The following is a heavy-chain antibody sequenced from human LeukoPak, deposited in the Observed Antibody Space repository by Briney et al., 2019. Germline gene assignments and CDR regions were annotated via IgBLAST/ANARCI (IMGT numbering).Heavy chain of an antibody. Sequence: ASVKVSCKASGYTFNTHGISWVRQAPGQGLEWMGWISAYNGHTNYAQKLQGRVTMTTDTTTSTAYMELRSLRSDDTAVYYCARKQVEYNWFDPWGQGTLVTVSS. CDR3: ARKQVEYNWFDP. CDR2: ISAYNGHT. V-gene: IGHV1-18*01. CDR1: GYTFNTHG. D-gene: IGHD6-13*01. J-gene: IGHJ5*02.